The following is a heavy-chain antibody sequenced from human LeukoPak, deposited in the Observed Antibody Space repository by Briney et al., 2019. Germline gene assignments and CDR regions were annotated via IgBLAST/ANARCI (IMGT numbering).Heavy chain of an antibody. Sequence: PGGSLRLSCAASGFTFSSYAMSWVRQAPGKGLEWVSGISGSGGSTYYADSVKGRFTISRDNSKNTLYLQMNSLKTEDTAVYYCTTDPRPVNDYWGQGTLVTVSS. J-gene: IGHJ4*02. CDR3: TTDPRPVNDY. D-gene: IGHD4-23*01. CDR2: ISGSGGST. V-gene: IGHV3-23*01. CDR1: GFTFSSYA.